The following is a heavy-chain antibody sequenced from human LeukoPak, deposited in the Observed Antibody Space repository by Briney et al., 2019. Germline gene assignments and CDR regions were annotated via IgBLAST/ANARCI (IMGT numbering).Heavy chain of an antibody. D-gene: IGHD6-13*01. CDR1: GFIFSGYW. CDR2: IKQDGSEQ. Sequence: GGSLRLSCAASGFIFSGYWMNWVRQAPGKGLEWVANIKQDGSEQHYVDSVRGRFTISRDNAKISLYLQMNSLRVEDTAVYYCARDGFVGAADYWGQGTLVTVSS. J-gene: IGHJ4*02. V-gene: IGHV3-7*01. CDR3: ARDGFVGAADY.